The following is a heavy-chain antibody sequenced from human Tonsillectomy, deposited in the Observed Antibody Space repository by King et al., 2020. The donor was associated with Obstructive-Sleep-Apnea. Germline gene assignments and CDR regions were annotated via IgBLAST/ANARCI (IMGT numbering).Heavy chain of an antibody. CDR2: ISSSGSRLT. J-gene: IGHJ4*02. V-gene: IGHV3-11*06. D-gene: IGHD4-17*01. Sequence: VQLVESGGGLVKPGGSLRLSCVASGFSFSDYYMSWIRQTPGKGLEWVSYISSSGSRLTKYADSVKGRFTISRDNAKNSLYLQMNNLRAEDTSIYYCAGGGETTVSHWGQGTLVTVSS. CDR3: AGGGETTVSH. CDR1: GFSFSDYY.